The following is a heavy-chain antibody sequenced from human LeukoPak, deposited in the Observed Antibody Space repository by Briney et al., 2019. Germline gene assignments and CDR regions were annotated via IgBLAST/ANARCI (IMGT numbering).Heavy chain of an antibody. V-gene: IGHV1-18*01. CDR1: GYTFTSYG. CDR3: ARAHGYYYDSSGYYYGGWFDP. J-gene: IGHJ5*02. Sequence: ASVKVSCKASGYTFTSYGISWVRQAPGQGLEWMGWISAYNGNTNYAQKLQGRVTMTADTSTSTAYMELRSLRSDDTAVYYCARAHGYYYDSSGYYYGGWFDPWGQGTLVTVSS. CDR2: ISAYNGNT. D-gene: IGHD3-22*01.